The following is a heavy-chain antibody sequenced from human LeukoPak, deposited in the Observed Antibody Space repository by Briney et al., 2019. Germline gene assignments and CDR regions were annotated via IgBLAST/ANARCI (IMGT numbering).Heavy chain of an antibody. D-gene: IGHD3-10*01. CDR3: ARDPGYGLGVDYGDY. CDR1: GFTVSGNY. J-gene: IGHJ4*02. CDR2: IHRGGNT. V-gene: IGHV3-66*01. Sequence: GGSLRLSCAASGFTVSGNYMSWVRQAPGKGLEWLSVIHRGGNTYYADSVKGRFTISRDSSKNTVFLQMDSLRAEDSAVYYCARDPGYGLGVDYGDYWGQGTLVTVSS.